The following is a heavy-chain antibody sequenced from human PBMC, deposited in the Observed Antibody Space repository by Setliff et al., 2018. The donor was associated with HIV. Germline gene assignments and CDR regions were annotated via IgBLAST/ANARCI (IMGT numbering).Heavy chain of an antibody. Sequence: SVKVSCKASGYTSTSYDINWVRQATGQGLGWMGWMNPDSGNTGSAQNFQGRLTITWNTSISTAYMELGGLGFDDTAVYFRARTRSGGSSVYYYYYMDVWGQGTAVTVSS. D-gene: IGHD2-15*01. V-gene: IGHV1-8*01. J-gene: IGHJ6*03. CDR2: MNPDSGNT. CDR1: GYTSTSYD. CDR3: ARTRSGGSSVYYYYYMDV.